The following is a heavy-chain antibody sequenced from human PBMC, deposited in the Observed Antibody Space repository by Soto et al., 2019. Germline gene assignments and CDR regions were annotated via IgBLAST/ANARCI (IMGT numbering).Heavy chain of an antibody. J-gene: IGHJ4*02. V-gene: IGHV3-11*06. CDR2: ISSSSDST. CDR1: GFTFSDYY. CDR3: ARGGVKGTTSRGQVYN. D-gene: IGHD1-7*01. Sequence: QVQVVESGGGLVKPGGSLRLSCAASGFTFSDYYMSWIRQAPGKGLEWVSFISSSSDSTKYADSVKGRFTISRDNAKNSLYLHLNSLRAEDTATYYCARGGVKGTTSRGQVYNWGQGTLVTVSS.